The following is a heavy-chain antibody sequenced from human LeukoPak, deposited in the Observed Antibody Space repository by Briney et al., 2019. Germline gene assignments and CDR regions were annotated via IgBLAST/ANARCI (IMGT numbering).Heavy chain of an antibody. D-gene: IGHD1-26*01. CDR3: ARDPYSGSYGDSYYYYMDV. J-gene: IGHJ6*03. Sequence: GGSLRLSCAASGFTFSSYEMNWVRQAPGKGLEWVSSITSTGSYTFYADSAKGRFTISRDNAKNSLYLQMNSLRAEDTAIYYCARDPYSGSYGDSYYYYMDVWGKGTTVTISS. CDR2: ITSTGSYT. CDR1: GFTFSSYE. V-gene: IGHV3-21*01.